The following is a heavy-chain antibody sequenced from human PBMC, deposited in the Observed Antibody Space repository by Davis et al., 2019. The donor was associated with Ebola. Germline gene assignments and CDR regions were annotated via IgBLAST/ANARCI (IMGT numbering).Heavy chain of an antibody. Sequence: GESLKISCAASGFTFSTYTMTWVRQAPGKGLAWVSSISISSAFIYYADSVKGRFTVSRDNAKSSLSLQMNSLRAEDTAVYYCAGGESGWDASDIWGRGTMVTVSS. V-gene: IGHV3-21*01. CDR3: AGGESGWDASDI. CDR1: GFTFSTYT. J-gene: IGHJ3*02. CDR2: ISISSAFI. D-gene: IGHD6-19*01.